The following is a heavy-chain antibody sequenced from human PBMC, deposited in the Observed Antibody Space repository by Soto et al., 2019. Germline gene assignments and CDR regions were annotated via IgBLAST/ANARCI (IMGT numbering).Heavy chain of an antibody. J-gene: IGHJ6*02. Sequence: PAETLSLTCTVSGYSVTSVRDYWGWIRQPPGKGLEWIGYIYYSGSADYNPSLGSRVTISIDTSKNQFSLKLTSVAAADTAVYYCARGVGFGYYYYHMDLWGQGTTVTVSS. CDR2: IYYSGSA. D-gene: IGHD3-10*01. CDR3: ARGVGFGYYYYHMDL. V-gene: IGHV4-61*01. CDR1: GYSVTSVRDY.